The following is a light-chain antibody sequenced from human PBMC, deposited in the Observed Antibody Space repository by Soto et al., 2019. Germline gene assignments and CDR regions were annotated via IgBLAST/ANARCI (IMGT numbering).Light chain of an antibody. CDR2: GAS. V-gene: IGKV3-15*01. CDR3: QQYKNWPL. Sequence: IVMTQSPATLSVSAGEGVTLSCRASQSVRSHLAWYQQKPGQPPRLLIYGASTRATGIPARFSGSGFGTEFTLTISSLQSEDFAVYYCQQYKNWPLFGQGTRLEI. CDR1: QSVRSH. J-gene: IGKJ5*01.